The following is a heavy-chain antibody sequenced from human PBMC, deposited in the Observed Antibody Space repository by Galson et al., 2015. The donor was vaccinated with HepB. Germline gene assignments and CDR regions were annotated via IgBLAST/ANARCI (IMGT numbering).Heavy chain of an antibody. CDR2: ISSSSSYI. CDR3: ARWPPESRIAAAVGNPPSDY. D-gene: IGHD6-13*01. CDR1: GFTFSSYS. Sequence: SLRLSCAAAGFTFSSYSMNWVRQAPGKGLEWVSSISSSSSYIYYADSVKGRFTISRDNAKNSLYLQMNSLRADDTAVYYCARWPPESRIAAAVGNPPSDYWGQGTLVTVSS. J-gene: IGHJ4*02. V-gene: IGHV3-21*01.